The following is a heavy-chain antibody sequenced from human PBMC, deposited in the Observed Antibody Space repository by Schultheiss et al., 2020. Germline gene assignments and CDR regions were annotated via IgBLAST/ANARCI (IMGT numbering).Heavy chain of an antibody. CDR2: INPSGGST. CDR3: ARDSRYLDYYYYGMDV. V-gene: IGHV1-46*01. Sequence: AAVKVAFKASGYTFTSYYMHWVRQAPGQGLEWMGIINPSGGSTSYAQKFQGRVTMTRDTSTSTVYMELSSLRSEDTAVYYCARDSRYLDYYYYGMDVWGQGTTVTVSS. CDR1: GYTFTSYY. J-gene: IGHJ6*02. D-gene: IGHD2-2*01.